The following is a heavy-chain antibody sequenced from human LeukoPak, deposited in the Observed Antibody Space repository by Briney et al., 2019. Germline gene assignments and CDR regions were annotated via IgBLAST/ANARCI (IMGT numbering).Heavy chain of an antibody. CDR3: ARGRVSSSTWYSAYYYYFYMDV. D-gene: IGHD1-1*01. J-gene: IGHJ6*03. CDR2: VDHTGST. Sequence: PSKTLSLTCSVSDDSITMYYWTWIRQPPGKGLEWIGYVDHTGSTNFNPSLNGRVSISRDTTNNLFSLRLRFVTAADTAVYFCARGRVSSSTWYSAYYYYFYMDVWGKGTTVTVSS. CDR1: DDSITMYY. V-gene: IGHV4-59*01.